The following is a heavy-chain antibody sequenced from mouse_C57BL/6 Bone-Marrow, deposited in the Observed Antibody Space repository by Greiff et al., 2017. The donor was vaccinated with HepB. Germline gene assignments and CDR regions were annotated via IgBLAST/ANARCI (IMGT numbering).Heavy chain of an antibody. CDR1: GFTFSSFG. CDR2: ISSASSSI. CDR3: ARSYFGSSQSFDY. Sequence: EVKLMESGGGLVQPGGSRKLSCAASGFTFSSFGLHWVRQAPDKGLEWVAYISSASSSIYYADTVKGRFTISRDNPKNTLLLQMTRLRSEDTAMYYCARSYFGSSQSFDYWGQGTTLTVSS. D-gene: IGHD1-1*01. V-gene: IGHV5-17*02. J-gene: IGHJ2*01.